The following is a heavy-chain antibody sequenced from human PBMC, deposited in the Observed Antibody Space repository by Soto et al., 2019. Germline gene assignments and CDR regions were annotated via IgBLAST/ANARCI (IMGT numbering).Heavy chain of an antibody. CDR1: GFTFSSYG. J-gene: IGHJ1*01. CDR3: AKEGTLYYYDSSGIEYFQH. Sequence: GSLRLSCSASGFTFSSYGMHWVRQAPGKGLEWVAVISYDGSNKYYADSVKGRFTISRDNSKNTLYLQMNSLRAEDTAVYYCAKEGTLYYYDSSGIEYFQHWGQGTLVTVS. D-gene: IGHD3-22*01. CDR2: ISYDGSNK. V-gene: IGHV3-30*18.